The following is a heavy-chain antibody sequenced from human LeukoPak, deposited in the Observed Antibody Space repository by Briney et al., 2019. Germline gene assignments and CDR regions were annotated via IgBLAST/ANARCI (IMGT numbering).Heavy chain of an antibody. V-gene: IGHV4-61*01. J-gene: IGHJ4*02. Sequence: SETLSLTCAVSGYIISSGYYWSWIRQPPGKGLEWIGYIYYSGSTNYNPSLKSRVTISVDTSKNQFSLKLSSVTAADTAVYYCARHGHRNFAYWGQGTLVTVSS. CDR3: ARHGHRNFAY. CDR1: GYIISSGYY. CDR2: IYYSGST.